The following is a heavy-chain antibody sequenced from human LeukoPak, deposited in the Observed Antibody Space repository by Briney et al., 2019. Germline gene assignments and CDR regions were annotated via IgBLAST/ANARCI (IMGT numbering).Heavy chain of an antibody. V-gene: IGHV3-30*18. CDR3: ANSADLWGDCTNGVCFQEAPYYFDY. J-gene: IGHJ4*02. CDR2: ISYDGSNK. D-gene: IGHD2-8*01. Sequence: GRSLRLSCAASGFTFSSYGMHWVRQAPGKGLEWVAVISYDGSNKYYADSVKGRFTISRDNSKNTLYLQMNSLRAEDTAVYYCANSADLWGDCTNGVCFQEAPYYFDYWGQGTLVTVSS. CDR1: GFTFSSYG.